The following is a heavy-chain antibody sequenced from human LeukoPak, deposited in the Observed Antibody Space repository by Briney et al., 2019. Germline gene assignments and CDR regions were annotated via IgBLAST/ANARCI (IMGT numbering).Heavy chain of an antibody. J-gene: IGHJ4*02. CDR2: IGGSGNGYST. D-gene: IGHD3-16*01. Sequence: GGSLRLSCSASGFIFSIYTMYWVRQAPGKGLEYISTIGGSGNGYSTYYADSVKGRFTISRDNSKSTLYLQMSSLRTEDTAVYYCVKDFGRVLGTPDYWGQGTLVTVSS. CDR3: VKDFGRVLGTPDY. CDR1: GFIFSIYT. V-gene: IGHV3-64D*06.